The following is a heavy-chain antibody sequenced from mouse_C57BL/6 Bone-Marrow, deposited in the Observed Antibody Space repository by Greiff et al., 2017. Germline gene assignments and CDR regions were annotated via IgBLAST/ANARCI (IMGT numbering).Heavy chain of an antibody. CDR1: GFTFSSYA. CDR3: ARDLIKGYAMDY. Sequence: EVMLVESGGGLVKPGGSLKLSCAASGFTFSSYAMSWVRQTPEKRLEWVATISDGGSYTYYPDNVKGRFTISRDTATNNLYLQMSHLKSEDTAMYYCARDLIKGYAMDYWGQGTSVTVSS. D-gene: IGHD1-3*01. J-gene: IGHJ4*01. V-gene: IGHV5-4*01. CDR2: ISDGGSYT.